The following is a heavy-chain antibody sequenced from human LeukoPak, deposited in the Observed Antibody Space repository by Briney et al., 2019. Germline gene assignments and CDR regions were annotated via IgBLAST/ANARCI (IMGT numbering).Heavy chain of an antibody. J-gene: IGHJ4*02. CDR2: INHSGST. D-gene: IGHD3-22*01. V-gene: IGHV4-34*01. CDR1: GGSFSGYY. Sequence: PSETLSLTCAVYGGSFSGYYWSWIRQPPGKGLEWIGEINHSGSTNYNPSLKSRVTISVDTSKNQFSLKLSSVTAADTAVYYCARVQYYYDSSGYSNAGLFDYWGQGTLVTVSS. CDR3: ARVQYYYDSSGYSNAGLFDY.